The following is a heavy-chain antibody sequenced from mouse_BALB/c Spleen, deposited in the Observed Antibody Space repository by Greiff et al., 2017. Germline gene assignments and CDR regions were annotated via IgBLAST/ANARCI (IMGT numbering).Heavy chain of an antibody. CDR3: ARYPGLPSYYAMGY. Sequence: EVKLVESGAELVKPGASVKLSCTASGFNIKDTYMHWVKQRPEQGLEWIGRIDPANGNTKYDPKFQGKATITADTSSNTAYLQLSSLTSEDTAVYYCARYPGLPSYYAMGYWGQGTSETVSP. J-gene: IGHJ4*01. V-gene: IGHV14-3*02. CDR2: IDPANGNT. D-gene: IGHD3-1*01. CDR1: GFNIKDTY.